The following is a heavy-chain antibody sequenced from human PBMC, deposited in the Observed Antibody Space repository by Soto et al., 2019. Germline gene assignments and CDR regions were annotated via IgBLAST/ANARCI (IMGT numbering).Heavy chain of an antibody. D-gene: IGHD1-26*01. V-gene: IGHV1-18*01. Sequence: ASVKVSCKASGYTFLSYGISWVRQAPGQGLEWMGWISTYSGNTDYAQGLQDRVTLTTDTSTSTAYMELRSLRSDDTAVYYCARNPSGSSFDYWGQGTLVTAPQ. CDR1: GYTFLSYG. CDR3: ARNPSGSSFDY. CDR2: ISTYSGNT. J-gene: IGHJ4*02.